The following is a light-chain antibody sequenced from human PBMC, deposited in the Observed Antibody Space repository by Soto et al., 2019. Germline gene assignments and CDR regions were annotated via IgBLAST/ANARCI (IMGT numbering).Light chain of an antibody. V-gene: IGLV1-40*01. J-gene: IGLJ1*01. CDR1: SSNIGAASY. Sequence: QSVLTQPPSVSGSPGQTITISCTGSSSNIGAASYVHWYQQLPGKAPKLIIYVDDRRPSGVPDRFSGSKSGTSASLAITGLQAEDEADYYCSSYTSSRSDYLFGSGTKLTV. CDR3: SSYTSSRSDYL. CDR2: VDD.